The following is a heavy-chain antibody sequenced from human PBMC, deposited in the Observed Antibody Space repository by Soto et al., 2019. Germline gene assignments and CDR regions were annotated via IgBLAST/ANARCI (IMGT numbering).Heavy chain of an antibody. D-gene: IGHD3-16*01. V-gene: IGHV3-74*01. CDR3: ARDRGSLDY. J-gene: IGHJ4*02. CDR1: GFTFSNYW. Sequence: EVQLVESGGGLVQPGGSLRLSCAASGFTFSNYWMHWVRQAPGKGLVWVSRIHRDGTSTSYADSVKGRFTISRDNAKSMVYLQMNRLRAEDTAVYYCARDRGSLDYWGQGALVTVSS. CDR2: IHRDGTST.